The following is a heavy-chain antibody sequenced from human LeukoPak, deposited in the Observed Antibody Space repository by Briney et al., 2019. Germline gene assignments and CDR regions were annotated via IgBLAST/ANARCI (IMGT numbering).Heavy chain of an antibody. J-gene: IGHJ4*02. Sequence: PSETLSLTCAVSGGSISSGGYPWSWIRQPPGKGLEWIGYIYHSGTTYYNPSLKSRVTISIDRSKNQFSLKLSSVTAADAAVYYCARVARWGYYFDHWGQGTLVTVSS. CDR1: GGSISSGGYP. V-gene: IGHV4-30-2*01. D-gene: IGHD1-26*01. CDR3: ARVARWGYYFDH. CDR2: IYHSGTT.